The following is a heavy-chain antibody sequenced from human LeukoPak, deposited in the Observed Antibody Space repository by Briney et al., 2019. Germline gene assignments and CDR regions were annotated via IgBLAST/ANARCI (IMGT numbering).Heavy chain of an antibody. CDR3: ARQAYCGGDCYSGYYFDY. J-gene: IGHJ4*02. CDR2: IYYSGST. CDR1: GGSISSYY. D-gene: IGHD2-21*02. V-gene: IGHV4-59*01. Sequence: SSETLSLTCTVSGGSISSYYWSWIRQPPGKGLEWIGYIYYSGSTNYNPSLKSRVTISVDTSKNQFSLKLSSVTAADTAVYYCARQAYCGGDCYSGYYFDYWGQGTLVTVSS.